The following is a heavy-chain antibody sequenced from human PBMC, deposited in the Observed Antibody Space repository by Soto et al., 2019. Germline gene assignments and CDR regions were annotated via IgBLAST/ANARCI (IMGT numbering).Heavy chain of an antibody. CDR2: INHSGST. D-gene: IGHD6-13*01. CDR3: ARGRRSWYVY. J-gene: IGHJ4*02. CDR1: GGSFSGYY. V-gene: IGHV4-34*01. Sequence: QVQLQQWGAGLLKPSETLSLTCAVYGGSFSGYYWSWIRQPPGKGLEWIGEINHSGSTNYNPSLKRRVTITVETAKNQFSLKLSSVTAADTAVYYCARGRRSWYVYWGQGTLVTVSS.